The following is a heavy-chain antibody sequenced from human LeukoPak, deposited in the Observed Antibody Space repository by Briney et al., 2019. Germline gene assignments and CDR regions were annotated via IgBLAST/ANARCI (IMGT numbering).Heavy chain of an antibody. CDR1: GLTFSTYW. D-gene: IGHD3-10*01. J-gene: IGHJ6*04. CDR3: AGGIAMVRGGDV. Sequence: GGSLRLSCAASGLTFSTYWMTWVRRAPGKGLEWVANIKQDGSEKNYVDSVKGRFTISRDNAKNSLYLQMNSLRVEDTAVYYCAGGIAMVRGGDVWGKGTTVTVSS. V-gene: IGHV3-7*01. CDR2: IKQDGSEK.